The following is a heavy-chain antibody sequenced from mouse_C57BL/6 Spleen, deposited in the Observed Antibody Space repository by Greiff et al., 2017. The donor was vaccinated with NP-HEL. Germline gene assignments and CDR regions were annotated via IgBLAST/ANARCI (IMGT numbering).Heavy chain of an antibody. V-gene: IGHV5-6*01. J-gene: IGHJ3*01. CDR1: GFTFSSYG. D-gene: IGHD2-5*01. CDR3: ARVRSYSNFAY. CDR2: ISSGGSYT. Sequence: EVMLVESGGDLVKPGGSLKLSCAASGFTFSSYGMSWVRQTPDKRLEWVATISSGGSYTYYPDSVKGRFTISRDNAKNTLYLQMSSLKSEDTAMYYCARVRSYSNFAYWGQGTLVTVSA.